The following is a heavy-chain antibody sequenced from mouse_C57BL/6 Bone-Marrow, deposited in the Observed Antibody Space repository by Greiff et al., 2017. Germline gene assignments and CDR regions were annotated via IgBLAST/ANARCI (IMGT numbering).Heavy chain of an antibody. J-gene: IGHJ4*01. D-gene: IGHD2-4*01. V-gene: IGHV6-6*01. Sequence: EVKLMESGGGLVQPGGSMKLSCAASGFTFSDAWMDWVRQSPEKGLEWVAEIRNKANNHATYYAESVKGRFTISRDDSKSSVYLQMNSLRAEDTGIYDCNYEDPYYAMDYWGQGTSVTVSS. CDR1: GFTFSDAW. CDR2: IRNKANNHAT. CDR3: NYEDPYYAMDY.